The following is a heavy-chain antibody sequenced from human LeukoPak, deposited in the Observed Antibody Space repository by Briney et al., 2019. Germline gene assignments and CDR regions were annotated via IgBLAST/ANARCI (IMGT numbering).Heavy chain of an antibody. D-gene: IGHD1-14*01. Sequence: GGSLRLSCAGPGFSFSDAWFNWVRQTPEKGLEWVARIKRQTEGWAKDYAAPVKGRFTISRDDSKSTVYLQMNSLEIEDTAVYFCSRNADHDWWGQGTLVTVSS. CDR3: SRNADHDW. CDR2: IKRQTEGWAK. J-gene: IGHJ4*02. V-gene: IGHV3-15*01. CDR1: GFSFSDAW.